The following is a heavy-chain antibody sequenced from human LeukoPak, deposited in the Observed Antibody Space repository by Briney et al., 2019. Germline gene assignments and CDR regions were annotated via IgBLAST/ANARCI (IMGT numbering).Heavy chain of an antibody. CDR1: GFTFSSYG. D-gene: IGHD4-17*01. J-gene: IGHJ4*02. Sequence: GGSLRLSCAASGFTFSSYGMHWVRQAPGKGLEWVAVISYDGSNKYYADSVKGRFTISRDNSKNTLYLQMNSLRAEDTAVYYCARDDSPVTTWLDYWGQGTLVTVSS. CDR2: ISYDGSNK. V-gene: IGHV3-30*03. CDR3: ARDDSPVTTWLDY.